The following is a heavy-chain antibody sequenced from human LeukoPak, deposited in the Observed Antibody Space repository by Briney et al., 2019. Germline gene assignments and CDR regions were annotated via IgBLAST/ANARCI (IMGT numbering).Heavy chain of an antibody. D-gene: IGHD5-18*01. J-gene: IGHJ4*02. CDR2: ISGSGGST. Sequence: PSETLSLTCTVSGGSVSSGSYFWSWVRQAPGKGLEWVSAISGSGGSTYYADSVKGRFTISRDNSKNTLYLQMNSLRAEDTAVYYCAKISHTAMVFGEDYWGQGTLVTVSS. CDR3: AKISHTAMVFGEDY. CDR1: GGSVSSGSYF. V-gene: IGHV3-23*01.